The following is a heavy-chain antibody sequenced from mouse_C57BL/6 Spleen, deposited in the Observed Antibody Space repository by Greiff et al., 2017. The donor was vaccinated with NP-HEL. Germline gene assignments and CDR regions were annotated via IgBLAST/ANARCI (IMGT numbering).Heavy chain of an antibody. J-gene: IGHJ2*01. CDR3: ARSWDDGYYFDY. CDR2: INPNNGGT. Sequence: VQLQQSGPELVKPGASVKIPCKASGYTFTDYNMDWVKQSHGKSLEWIGDINPNNGGTIYNQKFKGKATLTVDKSSSTAYMELRSLTSEDTAVYYCARSWDDGYYFDYWGQGTTLTVSS. V-gene: IGHV1-18*01. CDR1: GYTFTDYN. D-gene: IGHD2-3*01.